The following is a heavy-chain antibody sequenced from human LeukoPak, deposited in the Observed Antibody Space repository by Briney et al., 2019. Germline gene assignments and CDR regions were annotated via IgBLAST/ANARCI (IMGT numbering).Heavy chain of an antibody. V-gene: IGHV4-59*01. Sequence: SETLSLTCTVSGGSISSYYWSWIRQPPGKGLEWIGYIYYSGSTNYNPSLKSRVTISVDTSKNQFSLKLSSVTAADTAVYYCARVPSSSWYGEWFDPWGQGTLVTVSS. CDR2: IYYSGST. J-gene: IGHJ5*02. CDR1: GGSISSYY. D-gene: IGHD6-13*01. CDR3: ARVPSSSWYGEWFDP.